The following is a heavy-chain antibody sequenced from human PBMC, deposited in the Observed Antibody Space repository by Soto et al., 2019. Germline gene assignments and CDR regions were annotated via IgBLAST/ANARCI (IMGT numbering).Heavy chain of an antibody. CDR3: ARHAVHRSGFTDY. CDR1: GDSISNYY. J-gene: IGHJ4*02. V-gene: IGHV4-59*08. Sequence: SETLSLTCAVSGDSISNYYWSWIRHPPGKGLEWIAYIYYSGSTNYNPSLKSRVTISVDTSKNQFSLKLSSVTAADTAVYYCARHAVHRSGFTDYWGQGTLVTVSS. CDR2: IYYSGST. D-gene: IGHD6-19*01.